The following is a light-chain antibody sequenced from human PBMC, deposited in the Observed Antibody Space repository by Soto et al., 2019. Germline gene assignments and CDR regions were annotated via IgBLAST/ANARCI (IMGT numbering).Light chain of an antibody. J-gene: IGLJ1*01. CDR3: CSYAGSYV. CDR1: SSDVGGYNY. CDR2: DVS. Sequence: QSVLTQPRSVSGSPGQAVTISCTGTSSDVGGYNYVSWYQQHPGKAPKLMIYDVSKRPSGVPDRFSGSKSSNTASLTISGLQAEDEADYYCCSYAGSYVFGTGTKVTVL. V-gene: IGLV2-11*01.